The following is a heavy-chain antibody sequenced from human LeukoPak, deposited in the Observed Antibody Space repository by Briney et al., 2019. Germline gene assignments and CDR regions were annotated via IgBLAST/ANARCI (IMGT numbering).Heavy chain of an antibody. V-gene: IGHV3-23*01. CDR3: AKDSIQLWLRYYFDY. Sequence: PGGSLRLSCAASGFTVSSNYMTWARQAPGKGLEWVSAISGSGGSTYYADSVKGRFTISRDNSKNTLYLQMNSLRAEDTAVYYCAKDSIQLWLRYYFDYWGQGTLVTVSS. CDR2: ISGSGGST. J-gene: IGHJ4*02. D-gene: IGHD5-18*01. CDR1: GFTVSSNY.